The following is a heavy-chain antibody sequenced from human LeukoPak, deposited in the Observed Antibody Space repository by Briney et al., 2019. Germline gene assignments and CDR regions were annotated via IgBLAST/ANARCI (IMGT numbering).Heavy chain of an antibody. V-gene: IGHV4-4*07. CDR1: GGSISSYY. J-gene: IGHJ6*03. CDR2: IYTSGST. Sequence: SETLSLTCTVSGGSISSYYWSWIRQPAGKGLEWIGRIYTSGSTNYNPSLKSQVTMSVDTSKNQFSLKLSSVTAADTAVYYCARDKRLVVPAAIGYYYYMDVWGKGTTVTVSS. D-gene: IGHD2-2*02. CDR3: ARDKRLVVPAAIGYYYYMDV.